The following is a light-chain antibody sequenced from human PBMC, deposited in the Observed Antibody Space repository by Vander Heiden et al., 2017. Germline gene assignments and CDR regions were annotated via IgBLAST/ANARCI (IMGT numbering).Light chain of an antibody. CDR1: QSVSSN. CDR3: QQYNNWPPGT. J-gene: IGKJ4*01. CDR2: GAS. V-gene: IGKV3-15*01. Sequence: EIVMTQSPATLSVSPGERATLSCTASQSVSSNLAWYQQKPGQAPRLLIYGASTRATGIPARFSGSGSGTEFTLTISSRQSEDFAIYYCQQYNNWPPGTFGGGTKVEIK.